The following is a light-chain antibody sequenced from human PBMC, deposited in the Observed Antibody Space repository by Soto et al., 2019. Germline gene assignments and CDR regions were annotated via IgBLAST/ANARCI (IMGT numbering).Light chain of an antibody. CDR1: QSVSSNY. CDR2: AAS. V-gene: IGKV3-20*01. Sequence: EIVLTQSPGTLSLSPGERATLSCRASQSVSSNYLAWYQQKPGQAPRLLISAASSSATGIPYRFSGSGSGTDFTLTISGLEPEDFAVYYCQQYGSSPFAFGPGTKVDIK. CDR3: QQYGSSPFA. J-gene: IGKJ3*01.